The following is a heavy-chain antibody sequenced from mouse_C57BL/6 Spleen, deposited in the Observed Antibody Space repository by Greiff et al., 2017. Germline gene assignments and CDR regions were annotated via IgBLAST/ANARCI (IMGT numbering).Heavy chain of an antibody. Sequence: QVQLQQSGAELVKPGASVKLSCKASGYTFTSYWMHWVKQRPGQGLEWIGMIHPNSGSTNYNEKFKSKATLTVDKSSSTAYMQLSSLTSEDSAVYYCAREDTAVGDFFDYWGQGTTLTVSS. CDR1: GYTFTSYW. J-gene: IGHJ2*01. CDR2: IHPNSGST. CDR3: AREDTAVGDFFDY. V-gene: IGHV1-64*01. D-gene: IGHD1-1*01.